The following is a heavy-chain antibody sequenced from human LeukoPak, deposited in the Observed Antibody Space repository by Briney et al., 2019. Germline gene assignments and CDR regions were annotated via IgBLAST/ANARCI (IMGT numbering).Heavy chain of an antibody. Sequence: SETLSLTCTVSGGSISSSRYYWGWIRQPPGRGLEWIGSIYYSGSTYYNPSLRSRVTILVDTSKNQFSLKLSSVTAADTAVYYCARFGPAAHRYYFDYWGQGTLVTVSS. CDR1: GGSISSSRYY. J-gene: IGHJ4*02. V-gene: IGHV4-39*07. CDR2: IYYSGST. CDR3: ARFGPAAHRYYFDY. D-gene: IGHD2-2*01.